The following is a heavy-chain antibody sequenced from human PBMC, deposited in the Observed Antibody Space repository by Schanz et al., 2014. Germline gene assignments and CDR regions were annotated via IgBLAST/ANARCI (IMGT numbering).Heavy chain of an antibody. Sequence: QVQLVESGGGVVQPGRSLRLSCAASGFIFNDYYMNWIRQAPGKGLEWISYIKISGDVFYTDSVKGRFTISRDNSKNTMYLQMNSLRAEDTAVYYCVKDLQRELLRDDHYYGMDVWGQGTTVTVSS. CDR1: GFIFNDYY. V-gene: IGHV3-11*04. CDR3: VKDLQRELLRDDHYYGMDV. CDR2: IKISGDV. D-gene: IGHD1-26*01. J-gene: IGHJ6*02.